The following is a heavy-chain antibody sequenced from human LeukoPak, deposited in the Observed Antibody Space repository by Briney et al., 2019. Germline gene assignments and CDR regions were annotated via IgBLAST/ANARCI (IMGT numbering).Heavy chain of an antibody. Sequence: PGGSLRLSCAASGFTFSSYSMSWVRQAPGKGLEWVSYISSSSSTIYYADSVKGRFTISRDNAKNSLYLQMNSLRAEDTAVYYCARDIGGNSLMTEYFQHWGQGTLVTVSS. J-gene: IGHJ1*01. CDR1: GFTFSSYS. CDR2: ISSSSSTI. D-gene: IGHD4-23*01. CDR3: ARDIGGNSLMTEYFQH. V-gene: IGHV3-48*01.